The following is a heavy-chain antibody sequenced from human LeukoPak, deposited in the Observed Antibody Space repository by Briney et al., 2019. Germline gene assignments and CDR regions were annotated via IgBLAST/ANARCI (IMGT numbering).Heavy chain of an antibody. Sequence: GGSLRLSCAASVFTLSGSAMHWVRQASGKGREWVGRTRSQANSYATTYAASVKGRFTISRDDSKNTAYLQMNSLKTEDTAVYYCTSHGDSSGTFDYWGQRTLVTVSP. J-gene: IGHJ4*02. CDR2: TRSQANSYAT. CDR1: VFTLSGSA. D-gene: IGHD3-22*01. V-gene: IGHV3-73*01. CDR3: TSHGDSSGTFDY.